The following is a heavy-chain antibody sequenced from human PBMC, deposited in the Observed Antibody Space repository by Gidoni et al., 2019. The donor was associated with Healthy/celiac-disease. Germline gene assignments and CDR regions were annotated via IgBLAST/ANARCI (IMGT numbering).Heavy chain of an antibody. D-gene: IGHD3-10*01. CDR3: ARALWFSEIRYYGMDV. CDR1: GFTLRSYA. Sequence: QVQLVESGGGVVQPGSALVHAGAACGFTLRSYAMHWVRQAPGKGLELLAVISYDGSNKYYADSVKGRFTISRDNSKNTLYLQINSLRAEDPAVYYCARALWFSEIRYYGMDVWGQGTTVTVSS. CDR2: ISYDGSNK. V-gene: IGHV3-30*04. J-gene: IGHJ6*02.